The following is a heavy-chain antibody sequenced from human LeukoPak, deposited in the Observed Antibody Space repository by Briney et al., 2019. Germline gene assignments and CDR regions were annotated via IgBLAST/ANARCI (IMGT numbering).Heavy chain of an antibody. CDR3: ARASYSGYDSTEDDAFDI. Sequence: SETLSLTCTVSGASISNYYWNWIRQPPGKGLEWIAYFDYSGSTNYNPSLKSRVTTSVDTSKNQFSLKLTSVSAADTAVYYCARASYSGYDSTEDDAFDIWGQGTMVTVSS. V-gene: IGHV4-59*01. J-gene: IGHJ3*02. CDR2: FDYSGST. D-gene: IGHD5-12*01. CDR1: GASISNYY.